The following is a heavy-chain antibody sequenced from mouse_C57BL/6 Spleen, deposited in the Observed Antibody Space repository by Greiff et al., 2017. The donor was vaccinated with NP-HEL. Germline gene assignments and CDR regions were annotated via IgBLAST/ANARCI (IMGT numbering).Heavy chain of an antibody. V-gene: IGHV5-2*01. CDR1: EYEFPSHD. D-gene: IGHD1-1*01. CDR3: ARSPYYYGSSYVHYWYFDV. Sequence: EVQGVESGGGLVQPGESLKLSCESNEYEFPSHDMSWVRKTPEKRLELVAAINSDGGSTYYPDTMERRFIISRDNTKKTLYLQMSSLRSEDTALYYCARSPYYYGSSYVHYWYFDVWGTGTTVTVSS. CDR2: INSDGGST. J-gene: IGHJ1*03.